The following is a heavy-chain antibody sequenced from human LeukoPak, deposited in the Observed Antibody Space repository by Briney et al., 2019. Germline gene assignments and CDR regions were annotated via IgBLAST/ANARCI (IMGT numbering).Heavy chain of an antibody. J-gene: IGHJ4*02. Sequence: PGGSLRLSCAASGFTFSSYSMNWVRQAPGKGLEWVSYISSSSSTIYYADSVKGRFTISRDNAKNSLYPQMNSLRAEDTAVYYCVRDDDRPDNGLDYWGQGTLVTVSS. D-gene: IGHD3-22*01. V-gene: IGHV3-48*04. CDR2: ISSSSSTI. CDR3: VRDDDRPDNGLDY. CDR1: GFTFSSYS.